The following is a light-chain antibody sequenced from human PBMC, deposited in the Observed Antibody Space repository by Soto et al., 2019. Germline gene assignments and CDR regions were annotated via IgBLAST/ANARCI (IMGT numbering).Light chain of an antibody. CDR3: QQYNNWPPGT. Sequence: EIVMTQSPATLSVSPGERATLSCRASQSVSSNLAWYQQKPGQAPRLLIYGASTRATGIPARFSVSGSGTEFTLTISSLQSEDFAVYYCQQYNNWPPGTFGQGTKREIK. CDR1: QSVSSN. J-gene: IGKJ2*01. V-gene: IGKV3-15*01. CDR2: GAS.